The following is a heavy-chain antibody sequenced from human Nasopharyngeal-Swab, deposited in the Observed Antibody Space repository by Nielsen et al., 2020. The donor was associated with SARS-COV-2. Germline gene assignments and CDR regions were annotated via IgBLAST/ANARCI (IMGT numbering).Heavy chain of an antibody. V-gene: IGHV4-34*01. D-gene: IGHD2-21*01. CDR1: GGSFTGYY. CDR3: TRRSSDCYSGCYFDS. Sequence: SETLSLTCVVFGGSFTGYYWTWIRQRPGKGLEWIGEINHSGDTNYSPSLEGRVTINLDMRKRNFSLTLTSMTAADTAVYYCTRRSSDCYSGCYFDSWGQGSQVTVSS. J-gene: IGHJ4*02. CDR2: INHSGDT.